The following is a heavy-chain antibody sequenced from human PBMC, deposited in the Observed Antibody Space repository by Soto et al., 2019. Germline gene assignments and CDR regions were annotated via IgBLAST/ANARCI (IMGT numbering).Heavy chain of an antibody. CDR2: ISSSGSTI. Sequence: EVQLVESGGGLVQPGGSLRLSCAASGFTFSSYEMNWVRQAPGKGLEWVSYISSSGSTIYYADSVKGRFTISRDNAKNSPYLQMNSLRAEDTAVYYCARAQLTYYDFWSGYTGGMDVWGQGTTVTVSS. CDR1: GFTFSSYE. J-gene: IGHJ6*02. CDR3: ARAQLTYYDFWSGYTGGMDV. D-gene: IGHD3-3*01. V-gene: IGHV3-48*03.